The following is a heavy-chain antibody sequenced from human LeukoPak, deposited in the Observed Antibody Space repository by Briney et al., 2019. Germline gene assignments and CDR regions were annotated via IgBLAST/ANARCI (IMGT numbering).Heavy chain of an antibody. CDR1: GYSISSGYY. V-gene: IGHV4-38-2*01. D-gene: IGHD3-3*01. Sequence: SETLSLTCAVSGYSISSGYYWGWIRQPPGKGLEWIGTIYYSGSTYYNPSLKSRVSISVDTSKNHFSLKLTSETAADTALYYCARQTFYDFSRRAFDIWGQGTLVTVSS. J-gene: IGHJ3*02. CDR2: IYYSGST. CDR3: ARQTFYDFSRRAFDI.